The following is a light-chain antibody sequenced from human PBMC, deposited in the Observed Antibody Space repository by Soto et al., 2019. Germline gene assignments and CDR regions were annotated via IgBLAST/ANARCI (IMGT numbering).Light chain of an antibody. CDR3: QQTFNTPWT. J-gene: IGKJ1*01. CDR2: GAS. V-gene: IGKV1-39*01. Sequence: DIQMTQSPSSLSASVGDSITITYRASQRISNFLNWYQHKPGKAPRLLIYGASTLQSGVPSRFSGSGSGTDFTLTIGSLQPEDFATYYCQQTFNTPWTFGQGTKVEIK. CDR1: QRISNF.